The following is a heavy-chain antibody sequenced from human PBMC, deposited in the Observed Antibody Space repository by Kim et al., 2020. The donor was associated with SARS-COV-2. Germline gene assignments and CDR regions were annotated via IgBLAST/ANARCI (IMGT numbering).Heavy chain of an antibody. CDR3: AREGSGSYNWLVP. V-gene: IGHV1-3*01. J-gene: IGHJ5*02. CDR2: INGGNGNT. CDR1: GYTFDTFS. D-gene: IGHD3-10*01. Sequence: ASVKVSCKASGYTFDTFSLYWLRQAPGQRFEWVGWINGGNGNTRYSQNFQGRVIFTRDTSATTAYMELTSLTFKDTAVYYCAREGSGSYNWLVPWGQGTL.